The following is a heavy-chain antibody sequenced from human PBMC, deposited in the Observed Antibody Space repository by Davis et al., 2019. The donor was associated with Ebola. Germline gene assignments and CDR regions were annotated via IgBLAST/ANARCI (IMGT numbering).Heavy chain of an antibody. CDR3: ARDRYYTIDV. Sequence: PGGSLRLSCAASGFTFSSYAMHWVRQAPGKGPVWVSRIHSDGTSTIYTDSVKGRFTISRDNAKNTLYLQMNSLRAEDTAVYYCARDRYYTIDVWGQGTTVTVSS. J-gene: IGHJ6*02. CDR2: IHSDGTST. CDR1: GFTFSSYA. V-gene: IGHV3-74*01. D-gene: IGHD3-10*01.